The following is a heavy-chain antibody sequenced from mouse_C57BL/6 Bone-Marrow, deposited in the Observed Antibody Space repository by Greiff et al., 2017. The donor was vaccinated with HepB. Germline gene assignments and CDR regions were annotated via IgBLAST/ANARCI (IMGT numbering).Heavy chain of an antibody. CDR3: TGVTGAYYAMDY. J-gene: IGHJ4*01. Sequence: EVKLEESGGGLVQPGGSMKLSCVASGFTFSNYWMNWVRRSPEKGLEWVAQIRLKSDNYATHYAESVKGRFTISRDDSKSSVYLQMNNLRAEDTGIYYCTGVTGAYYAMDYWGQGTSVTVSS. CDR2: IRLKSDNYAT. D-gene: IGHD2-2*01. CDR1: GFTFSNYW. V-gene: IGHV6-3*01.